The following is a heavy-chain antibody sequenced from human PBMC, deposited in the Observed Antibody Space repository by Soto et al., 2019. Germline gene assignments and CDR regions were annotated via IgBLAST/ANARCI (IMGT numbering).Heavy chain of an antibody. J-gene: IGHJ6*03. Sequence: GASVKVSCKASGYTFTSYGISWVRQAPGQGLEWMGWISAYNGNTNYAQKIQGRVTMTRDTSTSTAYMELSSLRSEDTAVYYCARGVSARLLPMVYAIYYMDVWGKGTTVTVSS. V-gene: IGHV1-18*01. CDR1: GYTFTSYG. CDR2: ISAYNGNT. CDR3: ARGVSARLLPMVYAIYYMDV. D-gene: IGHD2-8*01.